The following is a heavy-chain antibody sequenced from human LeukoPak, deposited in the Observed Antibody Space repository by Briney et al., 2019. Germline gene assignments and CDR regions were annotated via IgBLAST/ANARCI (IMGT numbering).Heavy chain of an antibody. CDR3: ARSSTIHGHFDY. Sequence: SETLSLTCTVSGGSISSSSYYWGWIRQPPGKGLEWIGSIYYSGGTYYNPSLKSRVTISVDTSKNQFSLKLSSVTATDTTVYFCARSSTIHGHFDYWGQGALVTVSS. CDR1: GGSISSSSYY. CDR2: IYYSGGT. V-gene: IGHV4-39*01. D-gene: IGHD5-18*01. J-gene: IGHJ4*02.